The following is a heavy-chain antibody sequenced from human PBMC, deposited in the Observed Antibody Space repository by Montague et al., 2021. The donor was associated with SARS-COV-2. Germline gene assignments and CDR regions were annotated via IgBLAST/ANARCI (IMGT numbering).Heavy chain of an antibody. CDR2: IYYSGST. J-gene: IGHJ5*02. V-gene: IGHV4-39*01. CDR1: GGSISSTSYY. CDR3: VRQPGQWLPREWFWFDP. Sequence: SETRSLTRTVSGGSISSTSYYWGWIRQPPGKGLEWIGSIYYSGSTYYNPSLKSRVTISVDTSKNQFSLKLSSVTAADTAVYYCVRQPGQWLPREWFWFDPWGQGTLVTVSS. D-gene: IGHD6-19*01.